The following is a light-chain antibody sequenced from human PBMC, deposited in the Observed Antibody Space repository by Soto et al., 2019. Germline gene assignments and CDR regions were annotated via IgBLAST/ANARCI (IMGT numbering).Light chain of an antibody. CDR2: GAS. CDR1: QDIHTF. Sequence: DIQMTQSPSSLSASVGDRVTITCRASQDIHTFLVWFQQKPGKAPKSLIYGASNLQSGVPSKFSGSGSGTEFTLTISSLQPEDFATYDCQHYKSYPLTFGGGTKVEIK. J-gene: IGKJ4*01. CDR3: QHYKSYPLT. V-gene: IGKV1-16*02.